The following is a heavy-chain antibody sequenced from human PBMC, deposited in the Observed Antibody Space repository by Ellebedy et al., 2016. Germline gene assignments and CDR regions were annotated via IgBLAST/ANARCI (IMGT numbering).Heavy chain of an antibody. CDR1: GGTFSSYA. D-gene: IGHD6-6*01. Sequence: SVKVSXXASGGTFSSYAISWVRQAPGQGLEWMGGIIPIFGTANYAQKFQGRVTITADESTSTAYMELSSLRAEDTAVYYCASVIAARPLWGQGTLVTVSS. J-gene: IGHJ4*02. V-gene: IGHV1-69*13. CDR2: IIPIFGTA. CDR3: ASVIAARPL.